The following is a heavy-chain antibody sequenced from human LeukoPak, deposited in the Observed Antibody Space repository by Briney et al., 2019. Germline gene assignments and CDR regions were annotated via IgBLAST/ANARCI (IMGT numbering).Heavy chain of an antibody. CDR2: ISYDGSNK. Sequence: PGRSLRLSCAASGFTFSSYAMHWVRQAPGKGLEWVAVISYDGSNKYYADSVKGRFTISRDNSKNTLYLQMNSLRAEDTAVYYCARHQLPDREDYYYGMDVWGQGTTVTVSS. D-gene: IGHD6-13*01. J-gene: IGHJ6*02. CDR3: ARHQLPDREDYYYGMDV. CDR1: GFTFSSYA. V-gene: IGHV3-30-3*01.